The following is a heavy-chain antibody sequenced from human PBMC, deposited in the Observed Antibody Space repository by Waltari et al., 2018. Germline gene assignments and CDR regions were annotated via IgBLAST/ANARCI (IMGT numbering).Heavy chain of an antibody. V-gene: IGHV3-23*04. CDR3: AKREYGNTINY. Sequence: EVQLVESGGGLVQPGGSLTLSCAASGFSFTSHALSWVRQAHGKGLEWVSAINYSGGGTHYADSVKGRFTISRDNSRNTLYLQMNSLRAEDTAIYYCAKREYGNTINYWGQGTLVTVSS. CDR1: GFSFTSHA. CDR2: INYSGGGT. J-gene: IGHJ4*02. D-gene: IGHD6-6*01.